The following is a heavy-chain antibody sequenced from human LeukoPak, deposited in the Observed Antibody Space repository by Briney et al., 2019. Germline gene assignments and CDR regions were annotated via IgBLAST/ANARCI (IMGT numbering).Heavy chain of an antibody. CDR1: GGSFSGYY. CDR3: ARHGPRGSDGRYCSGGSCYHRVYYYYYMDV. CDR2: INHSGST. Sequence: SETLSLTCAVYGGSFSGYYWSWIRQPPGKGLEWIGEINHSGSTNYNPSLKSRVTISVDTSKNQFSLKLSSVTAADTAVYYCARHGPRGSDGRYCSGGSCYHRVYYYYYMDVWGKGTTVTISS. D-gene: IGHD2-15*01. J-gene: IGHJ6*03. V-gene: IGHV4-34*01.